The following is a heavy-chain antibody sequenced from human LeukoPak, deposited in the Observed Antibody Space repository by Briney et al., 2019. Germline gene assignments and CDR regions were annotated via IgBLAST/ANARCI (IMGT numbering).Heavy chain of an antibody. CDR2: IWSDGINK. Sequence: GGSLRLSCAASGFIFSNYGIHWVRQAPGKGLEWVALIWSDGINKYYVDSVKGRFTISRDNSKNTLYLQMNSLRADDTAVYYCARSTYSSSSYYFDYWGQGSLVTVSS. V-gene: IGHV3-33*01. CDR1: GFIFSNYG. J-gene: IGHJ4*02. D-gene: IGHD6-13*01. CDR3: ARSTYSSSSYYFDY.